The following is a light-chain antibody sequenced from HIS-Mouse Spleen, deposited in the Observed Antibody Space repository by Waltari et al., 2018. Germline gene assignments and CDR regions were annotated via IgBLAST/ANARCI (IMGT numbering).Light chain of an antibody. V-gene: IGLV1-47*01. CDR3: AAWDDSLSGPV. CDR2: RNN. J-gene: IGLJ7*01. Sequence: QSVLTQPPSASGTPGQRLTISCSGSSSNTGSNYVYWYQQLPGTAPKLLIYRNNQRPSGVPDRFSGSKSGTSASLAISGLRSEDEADYYCAAWDDSLSGPVFGGGTQLTVL. CDR1: SSNTGSNY.